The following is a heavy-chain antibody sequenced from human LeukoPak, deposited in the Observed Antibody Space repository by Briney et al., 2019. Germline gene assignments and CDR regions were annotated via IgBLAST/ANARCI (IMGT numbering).Heavy chain of an antibody. J-gene: IGHJ4*02. CDR3: ARGGSYRSFDY. D-gene: IGHD3-16*02. CDR2: TYYSGST. CDR1: GGSISSYY. V-gene: IGHV4-59*01. Sequence: SETLSLTCTVSGGSISSYYWSWIRQPPGKGLEWIGYTYYSGSTNYNPSLKSRVTISVDTSKNQFSLKLSSVTAADTAVYYCARGGSYRSFDYWGQGTLVTVSS.